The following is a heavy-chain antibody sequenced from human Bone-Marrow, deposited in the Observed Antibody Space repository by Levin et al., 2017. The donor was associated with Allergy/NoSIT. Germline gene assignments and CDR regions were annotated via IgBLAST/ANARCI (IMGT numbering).Heavy chain of an antibody. CDR1: GFTFSNYW. CDR2: IKQDGSDK. J-gene: IGHJ1*01. CDR3: ARDEPWGRGSAGYFQS. Sequence: GGSLRLSCAASGFTFSNYWMSWVRQAPGKGLEWVANIKQDGSDKYYVDSVKGRFTLSRDNAKSLLYLQMNSLTAADTAVYYCARDEPWGRGSAGYFQSWGQGTLVTVSS. V-gene: IGHV3-7*01. D-gene: IGHD1-26*01.